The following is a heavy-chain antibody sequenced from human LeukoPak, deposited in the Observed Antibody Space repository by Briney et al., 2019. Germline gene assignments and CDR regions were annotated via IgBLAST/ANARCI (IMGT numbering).Heavy chain of an antibody. V-gene: IGHV4-31*03. CDR3: ARDVLR. CDR2: IYKTGST. Sequence: PSETLSLTCTVSGDSITSGGYYWSWIRQRPGKGLEWIGYIYKTGSTYYNPSLKSRVTVSVDTSRNQFPLKVNSVTAADTAVYYCARDVLRWGQGTLVTVSS. J-gene: IGHJ4*02. CDR1: GDSITSGGYY.